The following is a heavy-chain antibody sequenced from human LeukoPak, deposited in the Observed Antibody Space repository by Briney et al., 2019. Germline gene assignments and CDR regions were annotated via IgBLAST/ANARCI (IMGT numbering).Heavy chain of an antibody. CDR1: GFTFSSYS. Sequence: PGGSLRLSCAASGFTFSSYSMNWVRQAPGKGLEWVSSISSSSSYIYYADSVKGRFTISRDNAKNSLYLQMNGLRAEDTAVYYCARGDSGWYHPLDYWGQGTQVTVSS. CDR3: ARGDSGWYHPLDY. V-gene: IGHV3-21*01. J-gene: IGHJ4*02. CDR2: ISSSSSYI. D-gene: IGHD6-19*01.